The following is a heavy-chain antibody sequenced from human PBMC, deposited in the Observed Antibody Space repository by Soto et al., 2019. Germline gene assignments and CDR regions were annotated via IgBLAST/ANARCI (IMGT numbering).Heavy chain of an antibody. Sequence: PGGSLRLSCAASGFTFSSYAMSWVRQAPGKGLEWVSAISGSGGSTYYADSVKGRFTISRDNSKNTLYLQTNSLRAEDTAVYYCAKDGYYGSGSYPNWFDPWGQGTLVTVSS. CDR2: ISGSGGST. CDR1: GFTFSSYA. V-gene: IGHV3-23*01. D-gene: IGHD3-10*01. J-gene: IGHJ5*02. CDR3: AKDGYYGSGSYPNWFDP.